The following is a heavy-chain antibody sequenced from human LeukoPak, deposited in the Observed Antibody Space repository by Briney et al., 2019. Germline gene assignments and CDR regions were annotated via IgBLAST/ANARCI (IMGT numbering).Heavy chain of an antibody. CDR3: ARDRDGYIYSDY. Sequence: ASVKVSCKASGGTFSSYAISWVRQAPGQGLEWMGRIIPIFGTANYAQKFQGRVTITTDESTSTAYMELSSLRSEDTAVYYCARDRDGYIYSDYWGQGTLVTVSS. CDR1: GGTFSSYA. J-gene: IGHJ4*02. V-gene: IGHV1-69*05. CDR2: IIPIFGTA. D-gene: IGHD5-24*01.